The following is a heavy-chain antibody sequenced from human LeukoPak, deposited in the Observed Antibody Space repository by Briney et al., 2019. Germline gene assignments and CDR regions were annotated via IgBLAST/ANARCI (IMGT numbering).Heavy chain of an antibody. CDR1: GGSISTYY. CDR3: ARGKWGSGSHHYYYYYGMDV. CDR2: ISASGGT. Sequence: SETLSLTCTVSGGSISTYYWSWIRQSPGKGLEWIADISASGGTNYNPSLESRVTVSIDSSKNQFSLKLSSVTAADTAVYYCARGKWGSGSHHYYYYYGMDVWGQGTTVTVSS. D-gene: IGHD3-10*01. J-gene: IGHJ6*02. V-gene: IGHV4-4*08.